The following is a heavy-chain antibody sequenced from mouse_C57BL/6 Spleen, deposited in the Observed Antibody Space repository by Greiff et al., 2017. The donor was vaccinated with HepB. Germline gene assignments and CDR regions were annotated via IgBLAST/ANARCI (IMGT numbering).Heavy chain of an antibody. J-gene: IGHJ3*01. CDR2: IINKANNHAT. CDR3: TRSGPFAY. Sequence: EVKVEESGGGLVQPGGSLKLSCAASGFSFSDACMYWVRQSSEKVLVWFADIINKANNHATYYAESVKVRFTISRDDSKSSVYLQMNSLRAEDTGIYYCTRSGPFAYWGQGTLVTVSA. D-gene: IGHD1-3*01. CDR1: GFSFSDAC. V-gene: IGHV6-6*01.